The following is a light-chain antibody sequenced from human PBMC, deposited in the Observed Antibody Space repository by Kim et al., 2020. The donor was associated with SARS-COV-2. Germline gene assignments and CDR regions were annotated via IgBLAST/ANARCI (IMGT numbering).Light chain of an antibody. Sequence: ASVGDRVTLTCRASQDISKYLAWYQQKPGQTPKLLIYGASALQSGVPSRFSGSGSGTDFILTISSLQPEDVATYYCQKYNGAPYTFGQGTKLEI. CDR2: GAS. V-gene: IGKV1-27*01. CDR1: QDISKY. CDR3: QKYNGAPYT. J-gene: IGKJ2*01.